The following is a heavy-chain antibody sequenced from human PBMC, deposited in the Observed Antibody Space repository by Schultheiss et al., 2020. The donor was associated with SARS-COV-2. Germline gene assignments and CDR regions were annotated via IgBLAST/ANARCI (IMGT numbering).Heavy chain of an antibody. CDR3: ARQEAFDI. V-gene: IGHV4-31*03. J-gene: IGHJ3*02. Sequence: LRLSCTVSGGSISSGGYYWSWIRQHPGKGLEWIGYIYYSGSTNYNPSLKSRVTISVDTSKNQFSLKLSSVTAADTAVYYCARQEAFDIWGQGTMVTVSS. CDR1: GGSISSGGYY. CDR2: IYYSGST.